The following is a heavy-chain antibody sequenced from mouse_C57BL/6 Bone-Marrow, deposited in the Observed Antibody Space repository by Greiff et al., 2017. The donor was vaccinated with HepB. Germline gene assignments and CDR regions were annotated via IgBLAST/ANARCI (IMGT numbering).Heavy chain of an antibody. CDR3: ARGITTVVEWYFDV. CDR2: ISYDGSN. D-gene: IGHD1-1*01. Sequence: ESGPGLVKPSQSLSLTCSVTGYSITSGYYWNWIRQFPGNKLEWMGYISYDGSNNYNPSLKNRISITRDTSKNQFFLKLNSVTTEDTATYYCARGITTVVEWYFDVWGTGTTVTVSS. J-gene: IGHJ1*03. CDR1: GYSITSGYY. V-gene: IGHV3-6*01.